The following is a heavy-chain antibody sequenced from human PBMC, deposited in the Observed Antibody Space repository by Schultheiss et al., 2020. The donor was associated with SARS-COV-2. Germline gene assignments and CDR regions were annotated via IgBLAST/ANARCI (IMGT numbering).Heavy chain of an antibody. J-gene: IGHJ4*02. CDR3: ARVRGRGARYYFDY. V-gene: IGHV4-59*01. Sequence: SETLSLTCAVYGGSFSGYYWSWIRQPPGKGLEWIGYIYYSGSTNYNPSLKSRVTISVDTSKNQFSLKLSSVTAADTAVYYCARVRGRGARYYFDYWGQGTLVTVSS. CDR1: GGSFSGYY. CDR2: IYYSGST. D-gene: IGHD1-26*01.